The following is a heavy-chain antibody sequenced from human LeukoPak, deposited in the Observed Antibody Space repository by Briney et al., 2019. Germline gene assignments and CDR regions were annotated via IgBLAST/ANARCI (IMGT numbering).Heavy chain of an antibody. CDR3: ARRRYYDSSGYEDY. J-gene: IGHJ4*02. D-gene: IGHD3-22*01. Sequence: SETLSLTCTVSGDSISSYYWSWIRQPPGKGLEWIGYIYYSGSTNYNPSLKSRVTISVDTSKNQFSLKLSSVTAADTAVYYCARRRYYDSSGYEDYWGQGTLVTVSS. V-gene: IGHV4-59*08. CDR2: IYYSGST. CDR1: GDSISSYY.